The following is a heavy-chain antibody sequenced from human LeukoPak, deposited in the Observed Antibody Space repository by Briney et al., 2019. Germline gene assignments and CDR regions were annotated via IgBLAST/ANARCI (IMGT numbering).Heavy chain of an antibody. CDR3: TREGMGTSFSAWFHP. CDR1: GFTFSNYG. CDR2: ISSDGGTD. Sequence: GGSLRLSCEASGFTFSNYGMHWVRQAPGKGLEWVAVISSDGGTDYYADPVKGRFTISRDSSKNTMYLQMNSLTTEDTAVYYCTREGMGTSFSAWFHPWGQGTLVTVSS. J-gene: IGHJ5*01. D-gene: IGHD1-7*01. V-gene: IGHV3-30*03.